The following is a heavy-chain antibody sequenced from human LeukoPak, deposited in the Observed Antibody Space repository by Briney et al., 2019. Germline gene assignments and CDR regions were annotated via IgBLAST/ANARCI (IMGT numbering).Heavy chain of an antibody. D-gene: IGHD3-22*01. CDR3: TRIGFDAYYYDSSGYYYSY. Sequence: GGSLRLSCTASGFTFGDYAMSWFRQAPGKGLEWVGFIRSKAYGGTTEYAASVKGRFTISRDDSKSIAYLQMNSLKTEDTAVYYCTRIGFDAYYYDSSGYYYSYWGQGTLVTVSS. CDR2: IRSKAYGGTT. V-gene: IGHV3-49*03. CDR1: GFTFGDYA. J-gene: IGHJ4*02.